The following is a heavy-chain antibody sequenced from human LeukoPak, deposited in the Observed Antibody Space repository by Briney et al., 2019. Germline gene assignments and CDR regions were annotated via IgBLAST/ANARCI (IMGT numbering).Heavy chain of an antibody. CDR3: ARDSLAVAGANKFDY. CDR2: INHSGST. Sequence: SETLSLTCAVYGGSFSGYYWSWIRQPPGKGLEWIGEINHSGSTNYNPSLKSRVTISVDTSKNQFSLKLSSVTAADTAVYYCARDSLAVAGANKFDYWGQGTLVTVSS. D-gene: IGHD6-19*01. V-gene: IGHV4-34*01. J-gene: IGHJ4*02. CDR1: GGSFSGYY.